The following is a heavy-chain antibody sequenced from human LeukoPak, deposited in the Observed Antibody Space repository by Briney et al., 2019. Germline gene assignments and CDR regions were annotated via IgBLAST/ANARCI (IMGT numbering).Heavy chain of an antibody. Sequence: GGSLRLSCAASEFTFSSYWMSWVSQAPGKGLEWVANIKQDGSEKYYVDSVKGRFTISRDNAKNSLYLQMNSLRAEDTAVYYCAREFSSSGWAWGQGTLVTVSS. CDR2: IKQDGSEK. V-gene: IGHV3-7*01. D-gene: IGHD6-19*01. J-gene: IGHJ5*02. CDR1: EFTFSSYW. CDR3: AREFSSSGWA.